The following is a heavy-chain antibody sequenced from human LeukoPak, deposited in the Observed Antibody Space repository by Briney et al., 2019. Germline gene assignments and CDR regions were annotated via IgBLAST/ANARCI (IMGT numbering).Heavy chain of an antibody. CDR1: GGSFSGYY. CDR2: INHSRSS. Sequence: SETLSLTCAVYGGSFSGYYWSWIRQPPGKGPEWIGEINHSRSSKFYPSLKSRVTILVDTSKNQFFFKLSSVTGADPAVYYFARAKSYQRWFAAWSQGSLVT. D-gene: IGHD3-16*02. V-gene: IGHV4-34*01. J-gene: IGHJ5*02. CDR3: ARAKSYQRWFAA.